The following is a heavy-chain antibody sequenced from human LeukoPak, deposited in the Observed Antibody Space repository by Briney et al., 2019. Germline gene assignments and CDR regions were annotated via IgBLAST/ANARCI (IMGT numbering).Heavy chain of an antibody. V-gene: IGHV1-2*02. Sequence: ASVKVSCKASGGTFSSYAISWVRQAPGQGLEWMGWINPNSGGTNYAQKFQGRVTMTRDTSISTAYMELSRLRSDDTAVYYCARTDDFWSGYYSPFDYWGQGTLVTVSS. CDR2: INPNSGGT. CDR1: GGTFSSYA. CDR3: ARTDDFWSGYYSPFDY. D-gene: IGHD3-3*01. J-gene: IGHJ4*02.